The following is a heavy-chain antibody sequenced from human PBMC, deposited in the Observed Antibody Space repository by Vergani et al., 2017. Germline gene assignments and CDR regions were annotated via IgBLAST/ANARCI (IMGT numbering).Heavy chain of an antibody. J-gene: IGHJ6*02. CDR3: TTGGGRGTSKWGMDV. D-gene: IGHD2-2*01. V-gene: IGHV3-15*01. Sequence: EVQLVESGGGLVKPGGSLRLSCAASGFTFSNAWMSWVRQAPGKGLEWVGRIKSKTDGGTTDYAAPVKGRFTISRDDSKNTLYLQMNSLKTEDTAVYYCTTGGGRGTSKWGMDVWGQGTTVTVSS. CDR2: IKSKTDGGTT. CDR1: GFTFSNAW.